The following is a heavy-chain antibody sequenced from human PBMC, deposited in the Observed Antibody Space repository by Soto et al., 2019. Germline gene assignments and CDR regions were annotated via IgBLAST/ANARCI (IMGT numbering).Heavy chain of an antibody. J-gene: IGHJ5*02. CDR1: GFTFSSYA. V-gene: IGHV3-23*01. Sequence: EVQLLESGGGLVQPGGSLRLSCAASGFTFSSYAMSWVRQAPGKGLEWVSAISGSGGSTYYADSVKGRFTISRDNSKNTLYLQMNSLRAEDTAVYYCAKSGKRYYYASSGYYYVDWFDPWGQGTLVTVSS. D-gene: IGHD3-22*01. CDR3: AKSGKRYYYASSGYYYVDWFDP. CDR2: ISGSGGST.